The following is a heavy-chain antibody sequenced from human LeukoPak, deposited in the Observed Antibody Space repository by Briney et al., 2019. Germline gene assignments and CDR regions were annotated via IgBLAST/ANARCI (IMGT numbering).Heavy chain of an antibody. J-gene: IGHJ4*02. CDR3: AREIMGDCSGGSCNWFDY. V-gene: IGHV3-21*01. Sequence: PGGSLRLSCAASGFTFSSYSMNWVRQAPGKGLEWVSSISSSSSYIYYADSVKGRFTISRDNAKNSLYLQMNSLRAEDTAVYYCAREIMGDCSGGSCNWFDYWGQGTLVTVSS. CDR2: ISSSSSYI. CDR1: GFTFSSYS. D-gene: IGHD2-15*01.